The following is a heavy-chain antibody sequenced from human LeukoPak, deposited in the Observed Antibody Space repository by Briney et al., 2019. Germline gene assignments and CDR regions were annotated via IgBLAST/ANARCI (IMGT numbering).Heavy chain of an antibody. CDR1: GFTFSSYA. CDR3: AVVPRRSYGSGSYFLDY. V-gene: IGHV3-23*01. D-gene: IGHD3-10*01. J-gene: IGHJ4*02. CDR2: ISGSGGST. Sequence: GGSLRLSCAASGFTFSSYAMSWVRQAPGKGLEWVSAISGSGGSTYYADSVKGRFTISRDNSKNTLYLQMNSLRAEDTAVYYCAVVPRRSYGSGSYFLDYWGQGTLVTVSS.